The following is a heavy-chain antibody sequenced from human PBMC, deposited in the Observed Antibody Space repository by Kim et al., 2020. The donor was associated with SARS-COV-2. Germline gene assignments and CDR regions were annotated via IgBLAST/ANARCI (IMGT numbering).Heavy chain of an antibody. CDR3: AKDGPRTYQ. CDR2: SNK. D-gene: IGHD2-2*01. Sequence: SNKYYADSVKGRFTIARDNSKNTLYLQMNSLRAEDTAVYYCAKDGPRTYQWGQGTLVTVSS. J-gene: IGHJ4*02. V-gene: IGHV3-33*06.